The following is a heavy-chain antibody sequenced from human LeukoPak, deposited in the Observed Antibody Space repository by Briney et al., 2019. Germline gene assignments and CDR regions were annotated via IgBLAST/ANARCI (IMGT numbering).Heavy chain of an antibody. D-gene: IGHD2-2*01. CDR2: ISGSGTYI. CDR3: ARVHHSLYCSTTSCHLDY. J-gene: IGHJ4*02. V-gene: IGHV3-21*01. CDR1: RFTFSSYS. Sequence: GGSLRLSCTAYRFTFSSYSMNWVRQAPGKGLEWLSSISGSGTYIYYADSVKGRFTISRDNAKNSLYLQMNSLRAEDTAVYYCARVHHSLYCSTTSCHLDYWGQRTLVTVSS.